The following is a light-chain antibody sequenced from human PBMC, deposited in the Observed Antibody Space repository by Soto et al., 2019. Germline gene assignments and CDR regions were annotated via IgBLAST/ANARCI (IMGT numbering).Light chain of an antibody. CDR1: QGINNY. Sequence: DIQLTQSPSFLSASVGDRVIITCRASQGINNYLAWYQQKPGKAPKLVIYDASTLQSGVPSRFSGSGSGTEFTLTISSLQPEDFATYYCQQLNNYPYTFGQGTKLEIK. J-gene: IGKJ2*01. CDR2: DAS. V-gene: IGKV1-9*01. CDR3: QQLNNYPYT.